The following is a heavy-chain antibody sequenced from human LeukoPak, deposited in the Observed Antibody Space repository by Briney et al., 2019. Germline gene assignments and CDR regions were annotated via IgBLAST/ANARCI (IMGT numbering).Heavy chain of an antibody. CDR3: ARHLYCSSSSCYEYFDY. CDR1: GFTFSSYA. J-gene: IGHJ4*02. V-gene: IGHV3-23*01. Sequence: GGSLRLSCAASGFTFSSYAMTWVRQAPGKGREWVSAISSSGGSTFYADSVKGRFTISRDNSKNTLYLQMNSLRAEDTAVYYCARHLYCSSSSCYEYFDYWGQGTLVAVSS. D-gene: IGHD2-2*01. CDR2: ISSSGGST.